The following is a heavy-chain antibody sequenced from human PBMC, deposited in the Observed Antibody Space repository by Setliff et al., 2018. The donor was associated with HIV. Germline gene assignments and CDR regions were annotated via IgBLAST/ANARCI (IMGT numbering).Heavy chain of an antibody. Sequence: KTSETLSLTCIVSGESISSKNYYWGWIRQSPGKGLEWIGNVYYTGSAFYNPSLKSRVTISVDTSKNQFSLRLTSVTAADTAMYYCARDRCGGSCPFDYWGQGMLVTVSS. CDR3: ARDRCGGSCPFDY. CDR1: GESISSKNYY. J-gene: IGHJ4*02. D-gene: IGHD2-15*01. V-gene: IGHV4-39*07. CDR2: VYYTGSA.